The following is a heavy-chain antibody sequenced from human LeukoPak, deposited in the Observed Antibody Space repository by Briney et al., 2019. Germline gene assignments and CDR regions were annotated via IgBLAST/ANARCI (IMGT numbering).Heavy chain of an antibody. V-gene: IGHV3-30*18. CDR1: GFTLSSSG. CDR3: AKTGGLRSHPLDP. Sequence: GGSLRLSCAASGFTLSSSGLHWVRQAPAKGLEWVAVVSYVGRYEYYADSVKGRFTISRDNTKNSLYLQMNSLRVEDTAIYYCAKTGGLRSHPLDPWGQGTLVTVSS. CDR2: VSYVGRYE. J-gene: IGHJ5*02. D-gene: IGHD3-3*01.